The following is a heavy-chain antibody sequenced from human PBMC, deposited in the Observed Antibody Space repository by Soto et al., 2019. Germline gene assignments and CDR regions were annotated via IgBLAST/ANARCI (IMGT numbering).Heavy chain of an antibody. CDR3: ARSAYTYYGPYLRDFYAMDV. CDR1: GYSFTSYW. CDR2: IFPGDSDT. Sequence: GESLKISCEGSGYSFTSYWIGWVRQMPGKGLEYMGLIFPGDSDTRYSPSFQGRVTISADKSISTAYLQWNSLEASDTAVYYCARSAYTYYGPYLRDFYAMDVWGQGTSVTVSS. D-gene: IGHD4-17*01. J-gene: IGHJ6*01. V-gene: IGHV5-51*01.